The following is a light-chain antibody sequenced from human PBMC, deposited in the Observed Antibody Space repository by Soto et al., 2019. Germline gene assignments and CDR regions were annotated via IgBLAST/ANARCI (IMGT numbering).Light chain of an antibody. CDR3: GSWDSSLSAYV. CDR2: DDN. Sequence: ELTQPPSVSVAPGLRASITCGGNGIGNKSVHWYQQLPGTAPKLLIYDDNKRPSGIPDRFSGSKSGTSATLGITGFQTGDEADYYCGSWDSSLSAYVFGTGTKLTVL. J-gene: IGLJ1*01. V-gene: IGLV1-51*01. CDR1: GIGNKS.